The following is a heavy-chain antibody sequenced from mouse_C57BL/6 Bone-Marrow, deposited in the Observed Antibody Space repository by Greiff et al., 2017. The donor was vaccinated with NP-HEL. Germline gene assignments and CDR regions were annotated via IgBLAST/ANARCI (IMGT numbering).Heavy chain of an antibody. J-gene: IGHJ3*01. Sequence: VKLQESGAELARPGASVKLSCKASGYTFTSYGISWVKQRTGQGLEWIGEIYPRSGNTYYNEKFKGKATLTADKSSSTAYMELRSLTSEDSAVYFCARWELGAWFAYWGQGTLVTVSA. CDR1: GYTFTSYG. D-gene: IGHD4-1*01. V-gene: IGHV1-81*01. CDR2: IYPRSGNT. CDR3: ARWELGAWFAY.